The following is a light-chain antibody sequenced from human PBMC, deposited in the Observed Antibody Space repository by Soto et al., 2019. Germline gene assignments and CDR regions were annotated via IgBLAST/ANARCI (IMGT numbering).Light chain of an antibody. CDR2: GNS. J-gene: IGLJ3*02. CDR1: SSNIGAGYV. V-gene: IGLV1-40*01. CDR3: QSYDSSLSGSV. Sequence: QSVLTQPPSVSGAPGQRVTISCTGSSSNIGAGYVHWYQQLPGTAPKLLIYGNSNRPSGVPDRFSGSKSGTSASLAITGLQAEDEADYHCQSYDSSLSGSVFGGGTKLTVL.